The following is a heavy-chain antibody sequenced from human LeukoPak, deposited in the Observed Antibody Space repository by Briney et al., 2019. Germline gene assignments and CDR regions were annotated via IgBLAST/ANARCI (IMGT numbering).Heavy chain of an antibody. CDR3: TRDQTPYY. CDR1: GFTFGDYA. J-gene: IGHJ4*02. CDR2: IRSKVHGGIP. V-gene: IGHV3-49*04. Sequence: GGSLRLSCIASGFTFGDYAMTWVRQAPGKGLEWVGFIRSKVHGGIPEYAASVKGRFTISRDDSKGIAYRQMNSLKTEDTAVYYCTRDQTPYYWGQGTLVTVSS.